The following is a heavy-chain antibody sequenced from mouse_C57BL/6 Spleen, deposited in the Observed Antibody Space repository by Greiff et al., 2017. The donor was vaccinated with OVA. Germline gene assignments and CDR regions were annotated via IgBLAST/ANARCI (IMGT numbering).Heavy chain of an antibody. Sequence: EVKLVESEGGLVQPGSSMKLSCTASGFTFSDYYMAWVRQVPEKGLEWVAHINYDGSSTYYLDPLKSRFIISRDNAKNILYLQMSSLKSEDTATYYCARDGGDGYSHWYVDVWGTGTTVTVSS. CDR1: GFTFSDYY. D-gene: IGHD2-3*01. CDR3: ARDGGDGYSHWYVDV. J-gene: IGHJ1*03. V-gene: IGHV5-16*01. CDR2: INYDGSST.